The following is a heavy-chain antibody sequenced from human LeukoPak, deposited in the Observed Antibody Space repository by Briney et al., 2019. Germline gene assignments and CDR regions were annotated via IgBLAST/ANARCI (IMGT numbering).Heavy chain of an antibody. CDR2: ISFDGSYK. Sequence: GGSLRLSCAASGFTFSNAWMSWVRQAPGKGLEWVAIISFDGSYKNYADSVKGRFTISRDNSKNTLYLQMNSLRAEDTAVYYCAREGGGYCSGTSCYLPAFDIWGQGTMVTVSS. J-gene: IGHJ3*02. CDR3: AREGGGYCSGTSCYLPAFDI. CDR1: GFTFSNAW. D-gene: IGHD2-2*01. V-gene: IGHV3-30*03.